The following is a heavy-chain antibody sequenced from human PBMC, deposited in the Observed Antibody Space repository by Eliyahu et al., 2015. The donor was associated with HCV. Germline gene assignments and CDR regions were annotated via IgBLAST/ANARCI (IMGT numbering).Heavy chain of an antibody. D-gene: IGHD3-9*01. J-gene: IGHJ5*02. CDR1: GYNFPNYW. CDR3: ARGRRYCDEDDRCSGYTWFDH. V-gene: IGHV5-51*03. Sequence: DVQLVQSGAEVKKPGESLKISCKASGYNFPNYWLGXVRQMPGKGLEXMGPHFPGDPDARYXPSSQGQVAISADKSISTAYLQWSSLKASDTAIYFCARGRRYCDEDDRCSGYTWFDHWGQGTLVTVSS. CDR2: HFPGDPDA.